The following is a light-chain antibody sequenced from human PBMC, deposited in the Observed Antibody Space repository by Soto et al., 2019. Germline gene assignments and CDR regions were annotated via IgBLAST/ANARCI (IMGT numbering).Light chain of an antibody. J-gene: IGLJ3*02. Sequence: QSVLTQPASVSGSLGQSITISCIGTSSDVGGYNYVSWYQHHPGKAPKLIIYQVYSRPSGVSNRFSGSKFGNTASLSISGLQADDEADYYCSSYTRTTTFVVFGGGTKVTVL. CDR1: SSDVGGYNY. V-gene: IGLV2-14*01. CDR2: QVY. CDR3: SSYTRTTTFVV.